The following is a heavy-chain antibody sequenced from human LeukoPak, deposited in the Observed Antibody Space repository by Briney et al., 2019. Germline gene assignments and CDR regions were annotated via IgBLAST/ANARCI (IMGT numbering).Heavy chain of an antibody. D-gene: IGHD2-21*02. CDR3: ARDPRWLAYCGGDCYPTYFDY. CDR1: GFTFSSYA. CDR2: ISYDGSNK. Sequence: PGGSLRLSCAASGFTFSSYAMHWVRQAPGKGLEWVAVISYDGSNKYYADSVKGRFTISRDNSKNTLYLQMNSLRAEDTAVYYCARDPRWLAYCGGDCYPTYFDYWGQGTLVTASS. V-gene: IGHV3-30-3*01. J-gene: IGHJ4*02.